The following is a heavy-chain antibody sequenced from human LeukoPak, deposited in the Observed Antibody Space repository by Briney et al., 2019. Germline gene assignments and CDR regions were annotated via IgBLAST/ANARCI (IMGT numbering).Heavy chain of an antibody. V-gene: IGHV3-21*04. J-gene: IGHJ3*02. CDR2: ISSSSDYI. D-gene: IGHD4-17*01. CDR1: GFTFSSYS. Sequence: GGSLRLSCAASGFTFSSYSMNWVRQAPGKGLEWVSSISSSSDYIYYADSVKGRFTISRDNSKNTLYLQMNSLRAEDTAVYYCAKPLRSTTVTTNDAFDIWGQGTMVTVSS. CDR3: AKPLRSTTVTTNDAFDI.